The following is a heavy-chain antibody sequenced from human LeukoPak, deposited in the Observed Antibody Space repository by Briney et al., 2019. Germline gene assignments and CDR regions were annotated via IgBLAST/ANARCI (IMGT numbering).Heavy chain of an antibody. CDR3: ARDLGGLRDY. CDR1: GGSISSGDYY. V-gene: IGHV4-30-4*01. D-gene: IGHD3-16*01. Sequence: SETLSLTCTVSGGSISSGDYYWRWIRQPPGKGLEWIGYIYYSGSTYYNPSLKSRVTISVDTSKNQFSLKLSSVTAADTAVYYCARDLGGLRDYWGQGTLVTVSS. CDR2: IYYSGST. J-gene: IGHJ4*02.